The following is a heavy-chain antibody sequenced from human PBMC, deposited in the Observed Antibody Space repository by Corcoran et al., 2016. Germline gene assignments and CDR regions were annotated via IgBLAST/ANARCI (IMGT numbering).Heavy chain of an antibody. CDR2: ISWDGGST. J-gene: IGHJ4*02. CDR3: AKGNYDILTELGY. D-gene: IGHD3-9*01. Sequence: EVQLVESGGVVVQPGGSLRLSCAASGFTFDDYTMHWVRQAPGKGLEWVSLISWDGGSTYYADYVKGRFTISRDNSKNSLYLQMNSLRNEDTALYYCAKGNYDILTELGYWGQGTLVTVSS. CDR1: GFTFDDYT. V-gene: IGHV3-43*01.